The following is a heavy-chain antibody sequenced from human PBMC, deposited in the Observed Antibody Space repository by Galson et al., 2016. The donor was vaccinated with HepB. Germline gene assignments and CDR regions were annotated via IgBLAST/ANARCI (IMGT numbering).Heavy chain of an antibody. D-gene: IGHD3-22*01. V-gene: IGHV4-39*01. Sequence: SETLSLTCTVSGGSISSSSYYWGWIRQPPGKGLEWIGSIYYSGSTYYNPSLKRRVTISVDTSKNQFSLKLSSVTAADTAVYYCARHVGYYYSYWYFDLWGRGTLVTVSS. CDR3: ARHVGYYYSYWYFDL. CDR1: GGSISSSSYY. CDR2: IYYSGST. J-gene: IGHJ2*01.